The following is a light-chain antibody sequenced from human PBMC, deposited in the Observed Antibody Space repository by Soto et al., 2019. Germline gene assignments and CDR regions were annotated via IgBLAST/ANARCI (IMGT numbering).Light chain of an antibody. V-gene: IGKV1-8*01. CDR2: AAS. J-gene: IGKJ4*01. CDR1: QGISSY. Sequence: AIRMTQSPSSLSASTGDRVTSTCRASQGISSYLAWYQQKPGKAPKLLIYAASTLQSGVPSRFSGSGSGTDFTLTISCLQSEDFATYYCQQYYSYPPFSFGGGTKVEIK. CDR3: QQYYSYPPFS.